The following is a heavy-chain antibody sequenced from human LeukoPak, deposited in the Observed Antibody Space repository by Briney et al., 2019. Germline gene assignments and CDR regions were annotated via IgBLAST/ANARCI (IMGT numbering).Heavy chain of an antibody. Sequence: ASVKVSCTASGFTFTSHDFNWVRQATGQGLEWMGWITTSTGNPTYAQGFTGRFVFSSDTSVSTAYLQISSLRAEDTAVYYCARDPYAPPSSDLQRFDSWGQGTLVTVSS. V-gene: IGHV7-4-1*02. CDR1: GFTFTSHD. CDR2: ITTSTGNP. D-gene: IGHD6-19*01. J-gene: IGHJ5*01. CDR3: ARDPYAPPSSDLQRFDS.